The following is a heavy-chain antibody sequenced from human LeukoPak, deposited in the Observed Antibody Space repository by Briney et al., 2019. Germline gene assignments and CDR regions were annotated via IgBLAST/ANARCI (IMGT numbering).Heavy chain of an antibody. CDR1: GFTFSSYA. CDR3: ARDPDYDSSGLYYFDY. V-gene: IGHV3-23*01. D-gene: IGHD3-22*01. Sequence: GGSLRLSCAASGFTFSSYAMSWVRQAPGKGLEWVSAISGSGGSTYYADSVKGRFTISRDNSKNTLYLQMNSLRAEDTAVYYCARDPDYDSSGLYYFDYWGQGTLVTVSS. CDR2: ISGSGGST. J-gene: IGHJ4*02.